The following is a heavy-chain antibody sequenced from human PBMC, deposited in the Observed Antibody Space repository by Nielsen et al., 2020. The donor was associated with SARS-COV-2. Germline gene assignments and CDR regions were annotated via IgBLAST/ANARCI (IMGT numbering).Heavy chain of an antibody. V-gene: IGHV3-9*01. J-gene: IGHJ3*02. Sequence: SLKISCAASGFTFDDYAMHWVRQAPGKGLEWVSGISWNSGSIGYADSVKGRFTISRDNAKNSLYLQMNSLRAEDTALYYCAKLGLDYYGSGSYYEGDAFDILGQGTMVTVSS. CDR1: GFTFDDYA. CDR3: AKLGLDYYGSGSYYEGDAFDI. D-gene: IGHD3-10*01. CDR2: ISWNSGSI.